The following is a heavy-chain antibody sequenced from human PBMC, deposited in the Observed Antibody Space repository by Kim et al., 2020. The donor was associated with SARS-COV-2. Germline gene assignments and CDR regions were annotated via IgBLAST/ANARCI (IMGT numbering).Heavy chain of an antibody. D-gene: IGHD3-10*01. V-gene: IGHV3-7*03. CDR3: ARVAPITMVRGVIPYYYYGMYV. CDR2: IKQDGSEK. Sequence: GGSLRLSCAASGFTFSSYWMSWVRQAPGKGLEWVANIKQDGSEKYYVDSVKGRFTISRDNAKNSLYLQMNSLRAEDTAVYYCARVAPITMVRGVIPYYYYGMYVWGQGTTVTVSS. J-gene: IGHJ6*02. CDR1: GFTFSSYW.